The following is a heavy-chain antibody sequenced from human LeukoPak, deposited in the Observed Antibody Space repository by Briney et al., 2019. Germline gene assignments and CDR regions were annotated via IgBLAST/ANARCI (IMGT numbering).Heavy chain of an antibody. CDR2: INGNGGAR. V-gene: IGHV3-20*04. CDR3: ARGHDYGFFYYMDV. CDR1: GFIFDDSG. Sequence: GGSLRLSCVASGFIFDDSGVNWVRQAPGKGREWVAGINGNGGARDYADSVKGRFTVSRDNAKNSLYLQMNILRVDDTAFYYCARGHDYGFFYYMDVWGKGTAVTVSS. J-gene: IGHJ6*03. D-gene: IGHD4-17*01.